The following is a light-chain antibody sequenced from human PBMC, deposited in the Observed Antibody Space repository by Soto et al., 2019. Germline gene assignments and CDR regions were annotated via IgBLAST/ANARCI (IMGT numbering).Light chain of an antibody. Sequence: QSALTQPRSVSGSPGQSVTISCTGTSSDVGGYNYVSWYQQHPGKAPKLVISEVTKRPSGVPDRFSGSRSGTTAFLTISGLQTEDEADYYCGSKAGSDKHVVFGGGTKVTVL. CDR3: GSKAGSDKHVV. J-gene: IGLJ2*01. V-gene: IGLV2-11*01. CDR2: EVT. CDR1: SSDVGGYNY.